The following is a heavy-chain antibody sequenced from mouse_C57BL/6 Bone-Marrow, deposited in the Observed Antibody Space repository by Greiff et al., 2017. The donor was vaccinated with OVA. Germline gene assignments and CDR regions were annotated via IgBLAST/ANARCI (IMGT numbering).Heavy chain of an antibody. CDR2: IYPGSGST. Sequence: QVQLQQPGAELVKPGASVKMSCKASGYNFTSYWITWVKQRPGQGLEWIGDIYPGSGSTNYNEKFKSKATLTVDTSSSTAYMQLSSLTSEDSAVYYSASPDGYYPSPVLYYAMDYWGQGTSVTVSS. CDR1: GYNFTSYW. D-gene: IGHD2-3*01. J-gene: IGHJ4*01. V-gene: IGHV1-55*01. CDR3: ASPDGYYPSPVLYYAMDY.